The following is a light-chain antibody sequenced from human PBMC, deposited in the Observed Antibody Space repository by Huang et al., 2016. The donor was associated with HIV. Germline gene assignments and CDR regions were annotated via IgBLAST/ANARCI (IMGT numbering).Light chain of an antibody. CDR3: MQGMQLPFT. CDR1: QSLLYIDGKTH. J-gene: IGKJ5*01. Sequence: DIVMTQTPLSLSVAPGQPSSISCNSTQSLLYIDGKTHLYWYLQKPGPRPNLLISEVSNRFSGVRARFSGSGSGTHVALTIVRVEAEDVAFYYCMQGMQLPFTFGQGTGLEIK. V-gene: IGKV2D-29*01. CDR2: EVS.